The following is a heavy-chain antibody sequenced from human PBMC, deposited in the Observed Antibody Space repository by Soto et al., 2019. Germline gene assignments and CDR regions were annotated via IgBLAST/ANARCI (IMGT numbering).Heavy chain of an antibody. J-gene: IGHJ6*03. D-gene: IGHD2-8*01. Sequence: QVQLVQSGAEVKKSGASVKVSCKASGYTFTTYDISWVRQAPGQGLEWMGWISAFNGNTNYAQKLQGRDTMTTDTSTSTAYMELRSLRSDDTAVYYCARAVSHFYHYYYMDVWGKGTTVTVSS. CDR2: ISAFNGNT. CDR3: ARAVSHFYHYYYMDV. V-gene: IGHV1-18*01. CDR1: GYTFTTYD.